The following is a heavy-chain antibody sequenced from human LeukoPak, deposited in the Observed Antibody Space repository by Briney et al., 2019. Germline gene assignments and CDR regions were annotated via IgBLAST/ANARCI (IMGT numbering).Heavy chain of an antibody. CDR2: IWYDGSKK. CDR1: GFPFSYYG. V-gene: IGHV3-33*01. D-gene: IGHD3-9*01. Sequence: RSLTLSCATSGFPFSYYGMHWVRQAPGKGPEWVAVIWYDGSKKHYADAVKGRFTISRDNSKNTLYLQMNSLRVEDTAVYYCARVANITTFGMDVWGKGTTVSVSS. CDR3: ARVANITTFGMDV. J-gene: IGHJ6*04.